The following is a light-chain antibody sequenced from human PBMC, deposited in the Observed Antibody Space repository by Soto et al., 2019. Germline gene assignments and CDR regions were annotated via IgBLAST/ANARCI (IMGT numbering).Light chain of an antibody. J-gene: IGLJ7*01. Sequence: QSVLTQPPSVSAAPGQKVTISCSGSSSNIGNSRNHVSWYQQLPGTAPKLLIYDNNKRPSGIPDRFSASKSGTSATLGITGLQTGDEANYYCGTWDDSLYAWVFGGGTQLTVL. CDR3: GTWDDSLYAWV. CDR2: DNN. V-gene: IGLV1-51*01. CDR1: SSNIGNSRNH.